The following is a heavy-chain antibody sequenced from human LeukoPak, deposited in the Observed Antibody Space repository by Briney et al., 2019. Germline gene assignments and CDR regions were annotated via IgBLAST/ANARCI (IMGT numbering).Heavy chain of an antibody. V-gene: IGHV4-34*01. CDR3: ARSRRYSYVSAALDY. D-gene: IGHD5-18*01. CDR1: GGSFSGYY. J-gene: IGHJ4*02. Sequence: PSETLSLTCAVYGGSFSGYYWSWIRQPPGKGLEWIGEINHSGSTNYNPSLKSRVTISVDTSKNQFSLKLSSVTAADTAVYYCARSRRYSYVSAALDYWGQGTLVTVSS. CDR2: INHSGST.